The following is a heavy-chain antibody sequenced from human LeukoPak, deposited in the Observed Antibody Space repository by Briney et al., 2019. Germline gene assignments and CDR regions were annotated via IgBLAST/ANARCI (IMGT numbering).Heavy chain of an antibody. CDR2: ITSTSNNI. J-gene: IGHJ4*02. V-gene: IGHV3-48*02. Sequence: PGGSLRLSCVVSGFTFSTYAMHWVRQAPGKGLEWVSFITSTSNNIYYADSVKGRFTISRDNAQNSLYLHMSSLRDEDTAVYYCARGDGFHHFDYWGQGALVTVSS. CDR3: ARGDGFHHFDY. CDR1: GFTFSTYA. D-gene: IGHD5-24*01.